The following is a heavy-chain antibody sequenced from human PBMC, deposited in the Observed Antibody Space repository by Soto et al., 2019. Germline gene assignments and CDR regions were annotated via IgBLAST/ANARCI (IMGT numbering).Heavy chain of an antibody. CDR3: AREFSNSPEAFDS. CDR1: GVSITNYY. D-gene: IGHD6-6*01. Sequence: PSETLSLTCSVSGVSITNYYWSWIRQPPGRGLDWIGYIYHTGSTNYNPSLNSRVTISVDTSRNQFSLKLNSVTAADTAVYYCAREFSNSPEAFDSWGQGTLVTVSS. V-gene: IGHV4-59*01. CDR2: IYHTGST. J-gene: IGHJ4*02.